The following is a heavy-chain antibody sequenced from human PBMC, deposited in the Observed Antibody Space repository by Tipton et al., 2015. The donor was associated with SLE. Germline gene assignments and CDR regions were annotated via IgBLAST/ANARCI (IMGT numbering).Heavy chain of an antibody. CDR3: GTLGWGHDY. D-gene: IGHD3-16*01. CDR1: GGSISSSSYY. CDR2: IYYSGST. V-gene: IGHV4-39*07. Sequence: TLSLTCTVSGGSISSSSYYWGWIRQPPGKGLEWIGSIYYSGSTYYNPSLKSRVTISVDTSKNQFSLKLSSVTAADTAMYHCGTLGWGHDYWGQGTLVTVSS. J-gene: IGHJ4*01.